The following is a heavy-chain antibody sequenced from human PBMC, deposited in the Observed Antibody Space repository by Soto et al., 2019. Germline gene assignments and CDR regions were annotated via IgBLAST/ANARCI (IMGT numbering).Heavy chain of an antibody. J-gene: IGHJ6*02. CDR1: GGTFSSYA. CDR2: IIPIFGTA. CDR3: ARRSGSGSYRYYYYGMDV. D-gene: IGHD3-10*01. V-gene: IGHV1-69*01. Sequence: QVQLVQSGAEVKKPGSSVKVSCKASGGTFSSYAISWVRQAPGQGLEWMGGIIPIFGTANYAQKFQGRVTITADESTSTAYMELSSLRSGDTAVYYCARRSGSGSYRYYYYGMDVWGQGTTVTVSS.